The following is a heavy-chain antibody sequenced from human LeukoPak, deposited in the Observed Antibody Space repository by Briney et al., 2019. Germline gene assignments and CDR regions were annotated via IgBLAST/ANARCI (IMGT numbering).Heavy chain of an antibody. V-gene: IGHV3-53*01. CDR1: VFSVSNDY. CDR3: TKGEGSGTQWLGGMDV. CDR2: IYSGGNT. Sequence: GGSLRLSCAASVFSVSNDYLSAVRQAPGKGLEWVSGIYSGGNTYYSDSVKGRFTISRDNSKPPVFLHMNSLRADDTAVYYCTKGEGSGTQWLGGMDVWGQGTTVTVSS. D-gene: IGHD3-10*01. J-gene: IGHJ6*02.